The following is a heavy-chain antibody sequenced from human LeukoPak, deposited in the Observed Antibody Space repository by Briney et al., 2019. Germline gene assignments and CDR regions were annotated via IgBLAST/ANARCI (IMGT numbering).Heavy chain of an antibody. CDR3: AGATSREAFDI. CDR2: IYYRGST. J-gene: IGHJ3*02. Sequence: SETLSLTCTVSGGSISDYYWSWIRQPPGKGLEWIGYIYYRGSTNYTPSLKSRVTISINTSKNQFSLRLSSVTAADTAVYYCAGATSREAFDIWGQGTRVTVSS. CDR1: GGSISDYY. V-gene: IGHV4-59*01. D-gene: IGHD2-2*01.